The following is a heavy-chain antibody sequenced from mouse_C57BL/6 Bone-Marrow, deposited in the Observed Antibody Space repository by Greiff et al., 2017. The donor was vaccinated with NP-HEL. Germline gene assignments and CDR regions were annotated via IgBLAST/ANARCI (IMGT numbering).Heavy chain of an antibody. CDR1: GYTFTDYE. CDR3: TRSEVYYAMDY. V-gene: IGHV1-15*01. J-gene: IGHJ4*01. CDR2: IDPETGGT. Sequence: QVQLKESGAELVRPGASVTLSCKASGYTFTDYEMHWVKQTPVHGLEWIGAIDPETGGTAYNQKFKGKAILTADKSSSTAYMELRSLTSEDSAVYYCTRSEVYYAMDYWGQGTSVTVSS.